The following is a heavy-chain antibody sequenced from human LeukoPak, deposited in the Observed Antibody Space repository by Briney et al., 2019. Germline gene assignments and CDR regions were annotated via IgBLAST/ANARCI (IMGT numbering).Heavy chain of an antibody. CDR3: AGCSGGSCYSGSIDY. V-gene: IGHV3-21*01. CDR1: GFTFSSYS. D-gene: IGHD2-15*01. Sequence: GGSLRLSCAASGFTFSSYSMNWVRQAPGKGLEWVSSISSSSSYIYYADSVRGRFTISRDNAKNSLYLQMNSLRAEDTAVYYCAGCSGGSCYSGSIDYWGQGTLVPVS. CDR2: ISSSSSYI. J-gene: IGHJ4*02.